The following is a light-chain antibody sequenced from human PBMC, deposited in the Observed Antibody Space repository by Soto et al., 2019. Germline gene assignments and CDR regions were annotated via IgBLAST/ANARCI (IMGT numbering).Light chain of an antibody. V-gene: IGLV2-8*01. CDR2: EVS. CDR3: SSYARNRDVL. Sequence: QSALTQPPSASGSPGQSVAISCTGTSSDVGGYSYVSWYQQHPGKAPKLMIYEVSKRPSGVPDGFSGSKSGNTASLTVSGLQAEDEADYYCSSYARNRDVLFGGGTKLTVL. J-gene: IGLJ2*01. CDR1: SSDVGGYSY.